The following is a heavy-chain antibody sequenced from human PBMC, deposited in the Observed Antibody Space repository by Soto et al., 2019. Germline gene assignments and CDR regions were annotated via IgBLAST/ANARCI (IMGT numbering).Heavy chain of an antibody. D-gene: IGHD6-19*01. V-gene: IGHV3-23*01. CDR2: ISGSGGST. CDR3: AKDSGIIAVAGPNYDY. CDR1: GFPFSSYA. Sequence: PGGSLRLSCAASGFPFSSYAMSWVRQAPGKGLEWVSAISGSGGSTYYADSVKGRFTISRDNSKNTLYLQMNSLRAEDTAVYYCAKDSGIIAVAGPNYDYWGQGTLVTVSS. J-gene: IGHJ4*02.